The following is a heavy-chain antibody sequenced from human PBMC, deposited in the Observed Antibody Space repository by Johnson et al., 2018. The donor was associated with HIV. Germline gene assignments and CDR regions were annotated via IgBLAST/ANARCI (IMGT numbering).Heavy chain of an antibody. CDR2: INSDGSST. D-gene: IGHD4-23*01. J-gene: IGHJ3*02. Sequence: VQLVESGGGVVQPGGSLRLSCAASGFTFSSYGMHWVRQAPGKGLEWVSRINSDGSSTSYADSVKGRFTISRDNAKNTLYLQMNSLRAEDTAVYYCARDDYGGLDAFDIWGQGTMVTVSS. V-gene: IGHV3-74*02. CDR3: ARDDYGGLDAFDI. CDR1: GFTFSSYG.